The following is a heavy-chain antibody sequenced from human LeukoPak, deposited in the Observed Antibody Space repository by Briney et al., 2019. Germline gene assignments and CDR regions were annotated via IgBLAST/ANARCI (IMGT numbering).Heavy chain of an antibody. CDR2: IYTSGST. Sequence: SETLSLTCTVSGGSISSGSYYWSWIRQPAGKGLEWIGRIYTSGSTNYNPSLKSRVTISVDTSKNQFSLKLSSVTAADTAVYYCARAVMTTVFGRRGNWFDPWGQGTLVTVSS. J-gene: IGHJ5*02. CDR1: GGSISSGSYY. D-gene: IGHD4-17*01. CDR3: ARAVMTTVFGRRGNWFDP. V-gene: IGHV4-61*02.